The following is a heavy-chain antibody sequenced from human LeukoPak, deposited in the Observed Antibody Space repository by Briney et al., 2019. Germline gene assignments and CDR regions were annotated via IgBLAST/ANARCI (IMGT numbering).Heavy chain of an antibody. CDR3: AKRSSSYQGNWFDP. Sequence: GGSLRLSCAASGFKFGDFWMAWVRQTPGKGLEWVADIKEDGSEKYYVDSVKGRFTISRDNNKNSLYLQMNGLRAEDTAVYYCAKRSSSYQGNWFDPWGQGTVVTVSS. CDR1: GFKFGDFW. D-gene: IGHD6-13*01. CDR2: IKEDGSEK. J-gene: IGHJ5*02. V-gene: IGHV3-7*03.